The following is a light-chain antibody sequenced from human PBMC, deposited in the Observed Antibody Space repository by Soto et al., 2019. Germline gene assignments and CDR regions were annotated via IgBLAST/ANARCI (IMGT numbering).Light chain of an antibody. CDR1: QSVDSR. J-gene: IGKJ4*01. CDR2: GAS. V-gene: IGKV3-15*01. CDR3: QQYSKWNFA. Sequence: EVVLTQSPATLSVSPGEVATLSCKASQSVDSRLAWYQQKPGQAPRRLIDGASSRGTDIPARFSGSGSGAEFTLTFTSLQSEDFALYYCQQYSKWNFAFGGGTWVEIK.